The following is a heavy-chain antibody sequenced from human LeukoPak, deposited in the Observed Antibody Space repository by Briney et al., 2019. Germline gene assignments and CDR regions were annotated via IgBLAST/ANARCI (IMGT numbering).Heavy chain of an antibody. CDR3: ARDPGAGCSSTSCHYFDY. J-gene: IGHJ4*02. V-gene: IGHV3-21*01. Sequence: GGSLRLSCAASGFTFSSYSMNWVRQAPGKGLEWVSSISSSSSYIYYADSVKGRFTISRDNAKNSLYLQMNSLRAEDTAVYYCARDPGAGCSSTSCHYFDYWGQGTLVTVSS. CDR2: ISSSSSYI. CDR1: GFTFSSYS. D-gene: IGHD2-2*01.